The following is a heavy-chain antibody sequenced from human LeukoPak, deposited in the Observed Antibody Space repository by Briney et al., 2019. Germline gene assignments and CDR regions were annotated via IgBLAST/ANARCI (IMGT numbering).Heavy chain of an antibody. D-gene: IGHD1-26*01. CDR3: AREGNDGSLFDY. J-gene: IGHJ4*02. CDR1: GFTVSSNY. CDR2: ISGSGGST. V-gene: IGHV3-53*01. Sequence: PGGSLRLSCAASGFTVSSNYMNWVRQAPGKGLEWVSAISGSGGSTYYADSVKGRFTISRDNSKNTLYLQMNSLRAEDTAVYYCAREGNDGSLFDYWGQGTLVTVSS.